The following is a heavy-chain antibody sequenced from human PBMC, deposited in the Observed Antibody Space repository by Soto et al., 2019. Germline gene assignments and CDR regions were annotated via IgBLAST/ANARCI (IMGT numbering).Heavy chain of an antibody. D-gene: IGHD3-3*02. CDR1: GFNFRNYA. CDR3: AKDRQGSSFS. V-gene: IGHV3-23*01. CDR2: ISSGDAFT. Sequence: EVQLLESGGGLVQPGGSLRLSCAASGFNFRNYAMSWVRQAPGKGLEWVSTISSGDAFTYYADSVKGRFTISRDYSKSTLYLQMNTLRAEDTAVYYCAKDRQGSSFSWGQGTLVTVSS. J-gene: IGHJ5*02.